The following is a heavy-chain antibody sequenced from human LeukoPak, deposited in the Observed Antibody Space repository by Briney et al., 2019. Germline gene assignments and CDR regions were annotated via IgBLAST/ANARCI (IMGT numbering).Heavy chain of an antibody. CDR1: GFSLSTSGMC. V-gene: IGHV2-70*11. CDR2: IGWDGDT. J-gene: IGHJ5*02. CDR3: ARIVAAAGNGFDT. Sequence: ESGPTLVNPTQTLTLTCTLSGFSLSTSGMCVGWIRRPPGKALEWLARIGWDGDTHYRPSLKTRLTISKDTSNNQVVLTMTNMDPVDTATYYCARIVAAAGNGFDTWGQGTLVTVSS. D-gene: IGHD6-13*01.